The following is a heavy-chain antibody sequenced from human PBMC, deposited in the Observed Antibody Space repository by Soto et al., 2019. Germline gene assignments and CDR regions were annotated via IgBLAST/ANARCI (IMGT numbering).Heavy chain of an antibody. Sequence: GASVKVSCKASGYTFTSYTMHWVRQAPGQRLEWMGWINAGNGNTKYSQKFQGRDTITRDTSASTAYMELSSLRSEDTAVYYCARLGNYDSSGRAFDDAFDIWGQGTMVTVSS. CDR1: GYTFTSYT. J-gene: IGHJ3*02. V-gene: IGHV1-3*01. CDR2: INAGNGNT. CDR3: ARLGNYDSSGRAFDDAFDI. D-gene: IGHD3-22*01.